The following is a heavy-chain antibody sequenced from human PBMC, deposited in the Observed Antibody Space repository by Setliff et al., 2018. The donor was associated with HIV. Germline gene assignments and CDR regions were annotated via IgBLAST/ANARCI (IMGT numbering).Heavy chain of an antibody. CDR3: ARAGSITLIGWLDS. D-gene: IGHD3-22*01. V-gene: IGHV1-69*13. J-gene: IGHJ5*01. Sequence: ASVKVSCKASGYTFSSYYMHWVRQAPGQGLEWVGGIIPFFGTAEIEQKFQGRVRITADESKSTAYLELSSLRSEDTAVYYCARAGSITLIGWLDSWGQGTQVTVS. CDR1: GYTFSSYY. CDR2: IIPFFGTA.